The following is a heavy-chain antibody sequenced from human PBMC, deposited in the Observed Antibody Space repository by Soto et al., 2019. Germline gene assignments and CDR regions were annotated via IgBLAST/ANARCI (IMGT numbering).Heavy chain of an antibody. J-gene: IGHJ4*02. D-gene: IGHD2-2*01. CDR2: IWYDGSNK. CDR3: ARDKGYCSSTRCYALYYFDY. CDR1: GFTFSSYG. Sequence: GGSLRLSCAASGFTFSSYGMHWVRQAPGKGLEWVAVIWYDGSNKYYADSVKGRFTISRDNSKNTLYLQMNSLRAEDTAVYYCARDKGYCSSTRCYALYYFDYWGQRSLVTVS. V-gene: IGHV3-33*01.